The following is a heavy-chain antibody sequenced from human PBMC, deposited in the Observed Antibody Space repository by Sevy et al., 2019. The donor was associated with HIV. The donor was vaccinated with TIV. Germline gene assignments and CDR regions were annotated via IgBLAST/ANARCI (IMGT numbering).Heavy chain of an antibody. Sequence: GGSLRLSCAASGFTFSKYGMHWVRQAPGKGLEWVAIISNDGSDKQYADSVKGRFTISRENSKDTLFLQMNSLRLEDTAVYYCANSRGRYDGSSWLYYYYLMDVWGQGTTVTVSS. CDR3: ANSRGRYDGSSWLYYYYLMDV. CDR1: GFTFSKYG. V-gene: IGHV3-30*18. J-gene: IGHJ6*02. CDR2: ISNDGSDK. D-gene: IGHD6-13*01.